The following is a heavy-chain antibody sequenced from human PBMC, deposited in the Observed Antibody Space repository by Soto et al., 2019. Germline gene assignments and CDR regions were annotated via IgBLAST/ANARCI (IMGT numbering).Heavy chain of an antibody. D-gene: IGHD1-26*01. V-gene: IGHV3-49*04. CDR3: TRGQAGGSYSDY. CDR1: GFTFRDHA. J-gene: IGHJ4*02. CDR2: IRSKAYGATT. Sequence: EVQVVESGGGLVLPGRSLRLSCTASGFTFRDHAMSWVRQAPGIGLESVGFIRSKAYGATTEYAASVKGRFTISGDDPKAIAYLQMNSLKTEDTAVYFCTRGQAGGSYSDYWGQGALVTVSS.